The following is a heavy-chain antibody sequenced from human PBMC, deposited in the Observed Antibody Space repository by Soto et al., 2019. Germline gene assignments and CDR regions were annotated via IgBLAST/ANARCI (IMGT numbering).Heavy chain of an antibody. J-gene: IGHJ6*02. CDR3: ARGGSSGWCQGVYYSYYYGMDV. Sequence: QVQLVESGGGVVQPGRSLRLSCAASGFTFSSYGMHWVRQAPGKGLEWVSFIWYDGSNKYYADSVKGRFTISRDNAKNTLYLQMNSLRAEDTAVYYCARGGSSGWCQGVYYSYYYGMDVWGQGTTVTVSS. D-gene: IGHD6-19*01. CDR2: IWYDGSNK. CDR1: GFTFSSYG. V-gene: IGHV3-33*01.